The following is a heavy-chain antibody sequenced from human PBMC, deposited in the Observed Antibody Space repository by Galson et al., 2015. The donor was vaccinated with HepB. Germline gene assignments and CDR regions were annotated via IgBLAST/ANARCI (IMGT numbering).Heavy chain of an antibody. V-gene: IGHV3-30-3*01. CDR2: ISCDGSNK. CDR3: ARDVLREDIVALDY. J-gene: IGHJ4*02. Sequence: SLRLSCAASGFTFSRYAMHWVRQAPGKGLEWVAIISCDGSNKYYADSVKGRFTISRDNSKNTLFLQTNSLRPEDTAVYYCARDVLREDIVALDYWGQGTLVTVSS. D-gene: IGHD5-12*01. CDR1: GFTFSRYA.